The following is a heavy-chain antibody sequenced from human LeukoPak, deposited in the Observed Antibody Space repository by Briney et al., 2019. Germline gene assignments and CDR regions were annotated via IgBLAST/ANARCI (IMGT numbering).Heavy chain of an antibody. CDR1: GFTFSSYS. V-gene: IGHV3-21*01. D-gene: IGHD6-6*01. Sequence: GGSLRLSCAASGFTFSSYSMNWVRQAPGKGLEWVSSISSSSSYTYYADSVKGRFTISRDNAKNSLYLQMNSLRAEDTAVYYCARESQYSSSSDYWGQGTLVTVSS. CDR2: ISSSSSYT. CDR3: ARESQYSSSSDY. J-gene: IGHJ4*02.